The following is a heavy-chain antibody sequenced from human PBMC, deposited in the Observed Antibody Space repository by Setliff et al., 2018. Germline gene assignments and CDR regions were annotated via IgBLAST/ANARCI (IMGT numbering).Heavy chain of an antibody. J-gene: IGHJ5*02. CDR2: IIPLFGTT. CDR1: GGTFSNIG. D-gene: IGHD3-22*01. V-gene: IGHV1-69*05. Sequence: SVKVSCKASGGTFSNIGISWVRQAPGQGLEWMGGIIPLFGTTNYAQRFQGRVTITTDESTSTAYMELSSLRSEDTAVYYCARFDYSDSGGYYYVWFDPWGQGTLVTVSS. CDR3: ARFDYSDSGGYYYVWFDP.